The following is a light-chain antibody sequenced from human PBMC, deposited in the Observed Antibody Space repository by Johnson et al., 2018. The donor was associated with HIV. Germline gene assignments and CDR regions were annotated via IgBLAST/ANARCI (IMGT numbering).Light chain of an antibody. CDR2: ENN. V-gene: IGLV1-51*02. CDR1: NSNIGNNY. J-gene: IGLJ1*01. Sequence: SVLTQPPSVSAAPGQKVTISCSGSNSNIGNNYVSWYQHLPGTGPKLLIYENNKRPSGIPDRFSGSKSGTSATLGITRLQTGDEADYYCGTWDISLSAGGVFGTGNKVTVL. CDR3: GTWDISLSAGGV.